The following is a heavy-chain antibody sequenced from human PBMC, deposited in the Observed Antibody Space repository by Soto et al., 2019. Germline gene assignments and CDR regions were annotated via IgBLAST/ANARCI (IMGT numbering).Heavy chain of an antibody. J-gene: IGHJ6*02. Sequence: LRLSCAASGFTFSSYAMSWVRQAPGKGLEWVSAISGSGGSTYYADSVKGRFTISRDNSKNTLYLQMNSLRAEDTAVYYCAKEGRICSSTSCLEGYGMDVWGQGTTVTVSS. CDR2: ISGSGGST. V-gene: IGHV3-23*01. D-gene: IGHD2-2*01. CDR1: GFTFSSYA. CDR3: AKEGRICSSTSCLEGYGMDV.